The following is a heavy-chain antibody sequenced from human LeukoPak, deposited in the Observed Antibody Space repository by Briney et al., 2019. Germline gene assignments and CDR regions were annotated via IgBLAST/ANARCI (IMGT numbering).Heavy chain of an antibody. CDR1: GGSISSGGYS. CDR3: ARVKYGTLRDAFDI. D-gene: IGHD1-26*01. CDR2: IYYSGST. Sequence: SETLSLTCAVSGGSISSGGYSWSWIRQPPGKGLEWIGYIYYSGSTYYNPSLKSRVTISVDTSKNQFSLKLSSVTAADTAVYYCARVKYGTLRDAFDIWGQGTMVTVSS. V-gene: IGHV4-30-4*07. J-gene: IGHJ3*02.